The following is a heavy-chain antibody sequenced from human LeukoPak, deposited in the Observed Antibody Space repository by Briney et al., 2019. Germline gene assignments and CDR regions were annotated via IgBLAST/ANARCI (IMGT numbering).Heavy chain of an antibody. D-gene: IGHD3-9*01. CDR3: ARDILGYDILTGYYPTYFDY. V-gene: IGHV1-8*01. J-gene: IGHJ4*02. Sequence: GASVKVSCKASGYTFTSYDINWVRQATGQGLEWMGWMNPNSGNTGYAQKFQGRVTMTRNTSISTAYMELSSLRSEDTAVYYCARDILGYDILTGYYPTYFDYWGQGTLVTVSS. CDR1: GYTFTSYD. CDR2: MNPNSGNT.